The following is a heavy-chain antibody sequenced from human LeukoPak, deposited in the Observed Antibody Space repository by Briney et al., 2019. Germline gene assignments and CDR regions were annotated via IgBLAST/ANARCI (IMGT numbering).Heavy chain of an antibody. CDR3: ARGRYCSDNP. Sequence: PGGSLRLSCAASGFSFSNYWMTWVRQAPGKGLEWVANVNQDGNEKYYVDSVRGRFTISRDDAKNSLYLQMSSLRAEDTSIYYCARGRYCSDNPWGQGTQVTVSS. J-gene: IGHJ4*02. CDR2: VNQDGNEK. D-gene: IGHD2-15*01. V-gene: IGHV3-7*01. CDR1: GFSFSNYW.